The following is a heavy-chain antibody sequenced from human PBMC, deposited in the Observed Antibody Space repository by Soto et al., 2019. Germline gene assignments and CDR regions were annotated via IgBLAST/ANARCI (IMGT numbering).Heavy chain of an antibody. CDR2: VFYGGT. D-gene: IGHD3-16*01. CDR1: GRSMSSNY. V-gene: IGHV4-59*01. J-gene: IGHJ4*02. CDR3: ASYRGALYFES. Sequence: KPSETLSLTCSVSGRSMSSNYWSWIRQSPDKGLEWLGYVFYGGTDYNPSLGGRVSMSVETSKSQFSLKLTSVTVADTAVYYCASYRGALYFESWGPGILGTVSS.